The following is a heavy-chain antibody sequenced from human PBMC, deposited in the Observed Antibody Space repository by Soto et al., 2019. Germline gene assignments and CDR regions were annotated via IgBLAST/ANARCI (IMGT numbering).Heavy chain of an antibody. Sequence: EVQLVESGGGLVQPGGSLRLSCAASGFTFSSYAMHWVRQAPGKGLEYVSAISRNGGSTYYANSVKGRFTISRDNSKNTMYLQMGSLRAEEMAVYYCARGGYYYSYMDVWGKGSPVTVSS. CDR2: ISRNGGST. V-gene: IGHV3-64*01. J-gene: IGHJ6*03. CDR3: ARGGYYYSYMDV. CDR1: GFTFSSYA.